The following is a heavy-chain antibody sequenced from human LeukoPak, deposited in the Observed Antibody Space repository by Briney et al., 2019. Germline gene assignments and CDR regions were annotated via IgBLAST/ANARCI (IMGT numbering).Heavy chain of an antibody. CDR3: ARVYCSGGSCYGLVDY. CDR2: ISSSGSTI. D-gene: IGHD2-15*01. CDR1: GFTFSDYY. V-gene: IGHV3-11*04. Sequence: GGSLRLSCAASGFTFSDYYMSWIRQAPGKGLEWVSYISSSGSTIYYADSVKGRFTISRDNAKNSLYLQMNSLRAEDTAVYYCARVYCSGGSCYGLVDYWGQGTLVTVSS. J-gene: IGHJ4*02.